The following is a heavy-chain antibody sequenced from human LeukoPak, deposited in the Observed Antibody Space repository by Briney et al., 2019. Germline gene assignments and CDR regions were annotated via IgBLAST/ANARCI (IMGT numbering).Heavy chain of an antibody. CDR2: IRSKAYGGTT. Sequence: GGSLRLSCTASGFTFGDYVMSWVRQAPGKGLEWVGFIRSKAYGGTTEYAASVKGRFTIPRDDSKSIAYLQMNSLKTGDTAVYYCTRARVDRYYGMDVWGQGTTVTVSS. V-gene: IGHV3-49*04. J-gene: IGHJ6*02. CDR1: GFTFGDYV. D-gene: IGHD3-10*01. CDR3: TRARVDRYYGMDV.